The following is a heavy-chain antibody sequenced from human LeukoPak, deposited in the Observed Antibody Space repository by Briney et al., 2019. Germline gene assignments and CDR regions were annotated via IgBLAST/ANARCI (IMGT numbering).Heavy chain of an antibody. Sequence: PGGSLRLSCAASGFTFSSYSMNWVRQAPGKGLEWVASISSSSSYVYYADSMKGRFSISRDNARNSLYLQMNSLRAEDTAVYYCAAYGDYVSPDYYYYMDVWGKGTTVTISS. V-gene: IGHV3-21*01. D-gene: IGHD4-17*01. CDR3: AAYGDYVSPDYYYYMDV. CDR1: GFTFSSYS. J-gene: IGHJ6*03. CDR2: ISSSSSYV.